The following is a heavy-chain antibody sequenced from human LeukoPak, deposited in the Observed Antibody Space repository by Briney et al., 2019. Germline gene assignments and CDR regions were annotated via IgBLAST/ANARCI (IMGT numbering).Heavy chain of an antibody. CDR1: GGSISSYY. CDR3: ARLRGFGVITAYYYAMDV. D-gene: IGHD3-3*01. CDR2: IYSSGST. V-gene: IGHV4-59*08. Sequence: PSETLSLTCTVSGGSISSYYWSWIRQPPGKGLEWIGYIYSSGSTNYNPSLKSRVTISLDTSKSQFSLKLGSVTAADTAVYYCARLRGFGVITAYYYAMDVWGQGTTVTVSS. J-gene: IGHJ6*02.